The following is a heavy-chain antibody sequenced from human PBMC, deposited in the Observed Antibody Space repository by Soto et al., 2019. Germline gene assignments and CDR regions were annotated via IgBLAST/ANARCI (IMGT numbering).Heavy chain of an antibody. CDR1: GVSISSGGYY. Sequence: GPGKTSETLSLTCTVSGVSISSGGYYWSWIRQYPGKGLEWIGYIYYSGSSYYNPPLNSRVTISVDMSKSQFSLKLSSVTAADTAVYYCASLVGYRFDNWGQGTQVPVSS. CDR3: ASLVGYRFDN. D-gene: IGHD3-16*02. J-gene: IGHJ4*02. V-gene: IGHV4-31*03. CDR2: IYYSGSS.